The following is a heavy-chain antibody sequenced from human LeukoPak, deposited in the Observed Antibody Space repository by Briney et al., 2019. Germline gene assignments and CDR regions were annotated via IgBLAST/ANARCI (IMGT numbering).Heavy chain of an antibody. J-gene: IGHJ4*02. Sequence: GGSLRLSCAASGFTFSSYAMSWVRQAPGKGLEWVSAISGSGGSTYYADSVKGRFTISRDNAKNSLYLQMNSLRAEDTAVYYCARGDYGDPYYFDYWGQGTLVTVSS. D-gene: IGHD4-17*01. CDR3: ARGDYGDPYYFDY. CDR1: GFTFSSYA. CDR2: ISGSGGST. V-gene: IGHV3-23*01.